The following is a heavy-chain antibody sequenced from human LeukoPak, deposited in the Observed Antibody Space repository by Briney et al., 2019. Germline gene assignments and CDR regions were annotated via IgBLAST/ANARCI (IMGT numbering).Heavy chain of an antibody. CDR2: FDPEDGET. Sequence: ASVKVSCKVSGYTLTELSMHWVRQAPGKGLEWMGGFDPEDGETIYAQKFQGRVTMTEDTSTDTAYMELSSLRSEDTAVYYCATTRGYYDILTGYSSFDPWGQGTLVTVSS. CDR3: ATTRGYYDILTGYSSFDP. V-gene: IGHV1-24*01. CDR1: GYTLTELS. J-gene: IGHJ5*02. D-gene: IGHD3-9*01.